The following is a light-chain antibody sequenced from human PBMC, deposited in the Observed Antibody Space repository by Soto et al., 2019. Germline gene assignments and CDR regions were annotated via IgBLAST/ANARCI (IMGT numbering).Light chain of an antibody. CDR3: QQYGSSPYT. J-gene: IGKJ2*01. CDR1: QSVSSSY. V-gene: IGKV3-20*01. CDR2: VAS. Sequence: EIVLTQSPGTLSLSPGERATLSCRARQSVSSSYLAWYQQKPGQAPRLLIYVASSRATGIPDRFSGSGSGTDFTLTISRLGPEDFEVYYCQQYGSSPYTFGQGNKLEIK.